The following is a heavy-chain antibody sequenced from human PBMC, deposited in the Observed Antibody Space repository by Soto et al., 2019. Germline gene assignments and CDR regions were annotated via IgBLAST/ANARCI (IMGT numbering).Heavy chain of an antibody. D-gene: IGHD3-10*01. J-gene: IGHJ4*02. Sequence: QVQLQQWGAGLLKPSETLSLTCAVYGGSFSGYYWSWIRQPPGKGLEWIGEINHSGSTNYNPSLKSRVTISEDTSKNQLFLKLSSVTAADTAVYYCAGRTITMVRSRYFDYWGQGTLVTVSS. CDR2: INHSGST. V-gene: IGHV4-34*01. CDR3: AGRTITMVRSRYFDY. CDR1: GGSFSGYY.